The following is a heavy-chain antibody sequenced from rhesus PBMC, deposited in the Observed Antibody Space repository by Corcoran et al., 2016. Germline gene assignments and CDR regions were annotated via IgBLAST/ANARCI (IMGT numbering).Heavy chain of an antibody. J-gene: IGHJ6*01. V-gene: IGHV4S18*01. CDR3: ARLCIAAGPDYYGLDS. Sequence: QVQLQESGPGLVKPSETLSLTCAVSGGSISSSNWWSWIRQHPGKGLEWIGGIYSNSERTNHTPSLKSRVTISKDTSKNQFSLKLSSVTAADTAVYYCARLCIAAGPDYYGLDSWGQGVVVTVSS. CDR2: IYSNSERT. CDR1: GGSISSSNW. D-gene: IGHD6-13*01.